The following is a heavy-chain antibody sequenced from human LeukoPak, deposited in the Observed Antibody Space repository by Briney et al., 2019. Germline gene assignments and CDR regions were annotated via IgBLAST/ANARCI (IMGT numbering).Heavy chain of an antibody. J-gene: IGHJ3*02. CDR3: ARGRGIAVAGDAFDI. V-gene: IGHV3-53*01. D-gene: IGHD6-19*01. CDR2: IYSGGST. Sequence: GGSLRLSCAASGLSFSNSGMSWVRQAPGKGLEWVSVIYSGGSTYYADSVKARFTISRDNSKNTLYLQMNSLRAEDTAVYYCARGRGIAVAGDAFDIWGQGTMVTVSS. CDR1: GLSFSNSG.